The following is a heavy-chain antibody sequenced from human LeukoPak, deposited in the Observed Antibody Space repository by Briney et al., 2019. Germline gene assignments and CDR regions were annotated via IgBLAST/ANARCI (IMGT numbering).Heavy chain of an antibody. D-gene: IGHD5-18*01. Sequence: ASVKVSCEVSGYTLTELSMHWVRQAPGKGLEWMGGFDPEDGETIYAQKFQGRVTMTEDTSTDTAYMELSSLRSEDTAVYYCATGRTAVDTAMVPFDYWGQGTLVTVSS. CDR3: ATGRTAVDTAMVPFDY. V-gene: IGHV1-24*01. CDR2: FDPEDGET. CDR1: GYTLTELS. J-gene: IGHJ4*02.